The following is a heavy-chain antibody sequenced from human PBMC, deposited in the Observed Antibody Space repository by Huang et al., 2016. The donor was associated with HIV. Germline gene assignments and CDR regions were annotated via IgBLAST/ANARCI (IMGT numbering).Heavy chain of an antibody. CDR3: ARGQLGSYGDYDVLY. V-gene: IGHV1-69*13. CDR1: GGTFRKYA. CDR2: IIPIFGTP. J-gene: IGHJ4*02. D-gene: IGHD4-17*01. Sequence: QVQLVKSGAEVKTTGSSVKVSCKASGGTFRKYAISWVRQAPGQGLEWMGGIIPIFGTPNYARKFQGRVTITADDSTSTTYVEVSSLRSEDTSLYYGARGQLGSYGDYDVLYWGQGTLVTVSS.